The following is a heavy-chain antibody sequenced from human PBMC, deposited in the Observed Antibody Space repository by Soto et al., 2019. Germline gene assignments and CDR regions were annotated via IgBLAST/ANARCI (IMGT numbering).Heavy chain of an antibody. J-gene: IGHJ3*02. Sequence: QVQLEQSGAEVKKPGSSVMVSCKASGGTLSDHGVSWLRQAPGQGLEWMGGTIPVFNTAKYAQKCQGRVTVTADKFANIAYMELNSLRSEDTAGAFCDRGIYGSGTYYTGPSAFDIWGQGTMVIVSS. CDR3: DRGIYGSGTYYTGPSAFDI. CDR1: GGTLSDHG. D-gene: IGHD3-10*01. CDR2: TIPVFNTA. V-gene: IGHV1-69*06.